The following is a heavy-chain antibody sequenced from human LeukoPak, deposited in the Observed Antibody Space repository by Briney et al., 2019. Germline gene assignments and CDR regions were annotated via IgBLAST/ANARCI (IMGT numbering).Heavy chain of an antibody. J-gene: IGHJ4*02. CDR3: ARAKDTAMAPSFDY. CDR2: INHSGST. CDR1: GGSFSGYY. D-gene: IGHD5-18*01. V-gene: IGHV4-34*01. Sequence: PSETLSLTCAVYGGSFSGYYWSWIRQPPGKGLEWIGEINHSGSTNYNPSLKSRVTISVDTSKNQFSLKLSSVTAADTAVYYCARAKDTAMAPSFDYWGQGTLVTVSS.